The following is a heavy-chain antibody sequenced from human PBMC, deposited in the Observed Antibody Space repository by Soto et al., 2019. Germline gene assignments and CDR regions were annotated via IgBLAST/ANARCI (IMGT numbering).Heavy chain of an antibody. V-gene: IGHV5-51*01. J-gene: IGHJ4*02. CDR1: GYSFTSYW. Sequence: ESLQISCKGSGYSFTSYWIGWVRQMPGKGLEWMGIIYPGDSDTRYSPSFQGQATISADKSISTAYLQWSSLKASDTAMYYCARSRRRYYFDYWGQGTLVTVSS. CDR2: IYPGDSDT. D-gene: IGHD4-17*01. CDR3: ARSRRRYYFDY.